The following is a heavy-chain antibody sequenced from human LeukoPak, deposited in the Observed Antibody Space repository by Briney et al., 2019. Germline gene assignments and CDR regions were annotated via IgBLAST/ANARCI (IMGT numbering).Heavy chain of an antibody. V-gene: IGHV1-2*02. CDR2: INPNSGGT. J-gene: IGHJ5*02. CDR3: ARDLTSHYDIPLDP. Sequence: ASVKVSCKASGYTFTSYGISWVRQAPGQGLEWMGWINPNSGGTNYAQKFQGRVTMTRDTSISTAYMELSRLRSDDTAVYYCARDLTSHYDIPLDPWGQGTLVTVSS. D-gene: IGHD3-9*01. CDR1: GYTFTSYG.